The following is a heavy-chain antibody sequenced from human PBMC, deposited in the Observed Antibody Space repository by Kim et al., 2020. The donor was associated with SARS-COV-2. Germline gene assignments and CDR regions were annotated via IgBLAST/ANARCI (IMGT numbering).Heavy chain of an antibody. D-gene: IGHD6-19*01. Sequence: SETLSLTCAVYGGSFSGYYWSWIRQPPGKGLEWIGEINHSGSTNYNPSLKSRVTISVDTSKNQFSLKLSSVTAADTAVYYCARGYSSGWQRVFSYYYGMDVWGQGTTVTVSS. CDR3: ARGYSSGWQRVFSYYYGMDV. CDR1: GGSFSGYY. J-gene: IGHJ6*02. CDR2: INHSGST. V-gene: IGHV4-34*01.